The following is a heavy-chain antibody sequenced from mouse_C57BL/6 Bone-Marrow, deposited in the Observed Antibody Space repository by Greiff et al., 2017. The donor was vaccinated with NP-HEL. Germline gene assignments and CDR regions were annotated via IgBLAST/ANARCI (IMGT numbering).Heavy chain of an antibody. CDR1: GFNIKDDY. CDR2: IDPENGDT. CDR3: TTPSMVTIDY. Sequence: EVQRVESGAELVRPGASVKLSCTASGFNIKDDYMHWVKQRPEQGLEWIGWIDPENGDTEYASKFQGKATITADTSSNTAYLQLSSLTSEDTAVYYCTTPSMVTIDYWGQGTTLTVSS. D-gene: IGHD2-2*01. V-gene: IGHV14-4*01. J-gene: IGHJ2*01.